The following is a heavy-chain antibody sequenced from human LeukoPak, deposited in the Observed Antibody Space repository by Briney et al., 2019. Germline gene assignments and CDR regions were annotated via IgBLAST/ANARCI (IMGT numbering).Heavy chain of an antibody. Sequence: GGSLRLSCAASGFTFSSYGMHWVRQAPGKGLEWVAFIRYDGSNKYYADSVKGRFTISRDNSKNTLYLQMNSLRAEDTAVYYCAKERGYDILTGYYEGYFDYWGQGTLVTVSS. CDR3: AKERGYDILTGYYEGYFDY. CDR2: IRYDGSNK. J-gene: IGHJ4*02. D-gene: IGHD3-9*01. CDR1: GFTFSSYG. V-gene: IGHV3-30*02.